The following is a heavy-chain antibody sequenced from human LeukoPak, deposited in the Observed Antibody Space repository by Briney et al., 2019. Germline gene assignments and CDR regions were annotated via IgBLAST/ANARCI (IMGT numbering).Heavy chain of an antibody. CDR1: GGSISSSSYY. CDR2: IYHSRST. CDR3: ASFYGSGFSFDY. D-gene: IGHD3-10*01. V-gene: IGHV4-39*07. Sequence: SETLSLTCTVSGGSISSSSYYWGWIRQPPGKGLEWIGSIYHSRSTYYNPSLRSRVTISVYTSKNQFSLKLSSVTAADTAVYFCASFYGSGFSFDYWGQGTLVTVSS. J-gene: IGHJ4*02.